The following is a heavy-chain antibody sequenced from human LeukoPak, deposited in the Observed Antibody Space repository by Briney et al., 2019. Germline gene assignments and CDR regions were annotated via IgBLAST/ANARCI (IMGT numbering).Heavy chain of an antibody. Sequence: HSGSTNYNPSLKSRVTISVDTSKNQFPLKLSPVTAADTAVYYCARDLLVPAAIENWFDPWGQGTLVTVSS. CDR3: ARDLLVPAAIENWFDP. D-gene: IGHD2-2*01. CDR2: HSGST. V-gene: IGHV4-34*01. J-gene: IGHJ5*02.